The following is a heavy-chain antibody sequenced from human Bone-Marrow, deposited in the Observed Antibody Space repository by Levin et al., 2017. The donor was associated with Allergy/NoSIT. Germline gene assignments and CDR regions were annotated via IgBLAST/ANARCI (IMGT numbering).Heavy chain of an antibody. V-gene: IGHV3-30*18. D-gene: IGHD2-2*01. Sequence: GGSLRLSCAASGFTFSSYGMHWVRQAPGKGLEWVAVISYDGSNKYYADSVKGRFTISRDNSKNTLYLQMNSLRAEDTAVYYCAKDLVRSGYCSSTSCQGVGYYYYGMDVWGQGTTVTVSS. CDR3: AKDLVRSGYCSSTSCQGVGYYYYGMDV. CDR2: ISYDGSNK. J-gene: IGHJ6*02. CDR1: GFTFSSYG.